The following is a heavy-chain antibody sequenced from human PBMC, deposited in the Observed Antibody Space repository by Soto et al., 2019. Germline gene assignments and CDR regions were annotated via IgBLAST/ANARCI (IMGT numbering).Heavy chain of an antibody. CDR2: IIPILGIA. Sequence: VASVKVSCKASGGTFSSYTISWVRQAPGQGLEWMGRIIPILGIANYAQKFQGRVTITADKSTSTAYMELRSLRSDDTAVYYCASFLPGVYPPYGMDVWGQGTTVTVSS. CDR3: ASFLPGVYPPYGMDV. D-gene: IGHD3-10*01. J-gene: IGHJ6*02. CDR1: GGTFSSYT. V-gene: IGHV1-69*02.